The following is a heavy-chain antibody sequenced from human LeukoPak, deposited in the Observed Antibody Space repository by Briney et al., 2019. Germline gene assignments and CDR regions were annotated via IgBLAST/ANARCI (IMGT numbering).Heavy chain of an antibody. CDR1: GFTFSTYW. J-gene: IGHJ4*02. Sequence: RSLRLSCAASGFTFSTYWMSWVRQAPGKGLEWVANIKQDGSEKYYVDSVKGRFTISRDNAKNSLYLQMNSLRAEDTAVYYCARGDPDFWSGSGRWGQGTLVTVSS. CDR2: IKQDGSEK. D-gene: IGHD3-3*01. CDR3: ARGDPDFWSGSGR. V-gene: IGHV3-7*01.